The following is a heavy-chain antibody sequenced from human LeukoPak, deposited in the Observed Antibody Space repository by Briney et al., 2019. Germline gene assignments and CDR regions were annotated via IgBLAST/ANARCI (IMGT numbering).Heavy chain of an antibody. CDR3: ARVESRDAFDI. Sequence: PSETLSLTCTVSGGSISTYYWNWIRQPPGKGLEWIGYIYYSGSTNYNPSLKSRVTISVDTSKNQFSLKLSSVTAADTAVYYCARVESRDAFDIWGQGTMVTVSS. CDR1: GGSISTYY. J-gene: IGHJ3*02. CDR2: IYYSGST. V-gene: IGHV4-59*01.